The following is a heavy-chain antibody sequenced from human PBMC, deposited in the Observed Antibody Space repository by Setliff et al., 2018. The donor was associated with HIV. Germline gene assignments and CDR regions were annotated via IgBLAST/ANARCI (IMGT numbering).Heavy chain of an antibody. V-gene: IGHV4-39*07. Sequence: SETLSLTCTVSGGSINSTSYYWGWIRQPPGKGLEWIGSIYYSGSTYYNPSLKSRVTISVDTSKNQFSLKLTSMTAADTAVYYCALRRYSSWARFDSWGQGTLVTVSS. D-gene: IGHD2-21*01. J-gene: IGHJ4*02. CDR3: ALRRYSSWARFDS. CDR1: GGSINSTSYY. CDR2: IYYSGST.